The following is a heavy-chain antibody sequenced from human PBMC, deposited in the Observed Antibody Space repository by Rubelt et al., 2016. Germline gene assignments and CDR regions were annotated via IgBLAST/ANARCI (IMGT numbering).Heavy chain of an antibody. CDR3: ARVTRSIEADNYYYYHGMDV. CDR2: INHSGST. V-gene: IGHV4-34*01. Sequence: QVQLQQWGAGLLKPSETLSLTCAVYGGSFSGYYWSWIRQPPGKGLEWIGEINHSGSTNYNPSLESRVTTSVDTSKNPVSLKLRSVTAADTAVYYCARVTRSIEADNYYYYHGMDVWGQGTTVTVSS. CDR1: GGSFSGYY. D-gene: IGHD6-13*01. J-gene: IGHJ6*02.